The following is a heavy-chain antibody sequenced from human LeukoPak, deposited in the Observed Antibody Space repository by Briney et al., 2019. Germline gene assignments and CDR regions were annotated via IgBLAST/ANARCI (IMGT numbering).Heavy chain of an antibody. CDR2: ISAYNGNP. CDR3: ARARRTKDLWLPDY. J-gene: IGHJ4*02. CDR1: GYTFTSSS. Sequence: ASVKVSCKTSGYTFTSSSISWVRLAPAQGLEWMGGISAYNGNPNYAQKLQGRVTMTTDTSTTTAYMELRSLRSDDTAVYYCARARRTKDLWLPDYWGQGTLVTVSS. V-gene: IGHV1-18*01. D-gene: IGHD5-24*01.